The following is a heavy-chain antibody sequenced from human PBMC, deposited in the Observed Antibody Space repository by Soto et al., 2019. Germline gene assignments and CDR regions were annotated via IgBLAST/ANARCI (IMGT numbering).Heavy chain of an antibody. V-gene: IGHV4-59*08. CDR1: GGSISSYY. CDR2: IYYSGST. J-gene: IGHJ5*02. CDR3: AVASGWFDP. D-gene: IGHD6-25*01. Sequence: QVQLQESGPGLVKPSETLSLTCTVSGGSISSYYLSWIRQPPGKGLEWIGYIYYSGSTNYNPSINSRLTITVDTSKNQYSLKLSSVTAADTAVYYCAVASGWFDPWGQGTLVTVSS.